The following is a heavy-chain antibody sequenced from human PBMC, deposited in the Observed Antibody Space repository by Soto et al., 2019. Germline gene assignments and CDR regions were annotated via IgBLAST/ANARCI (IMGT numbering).Heavy chain of an antibody. CDR2: IYYSGST. J-gene: IGHJ6*02. CDR1: GGSISSGDYY. CDR3: ARCIVDTMVRGVITPLSYGMDV. D-gene: IGHD3-10*01. Sequence: QVQLQESGPGLVKPSQTLSLTCTVSGGSISSGDYYWSWIRQPPGKGLEWIGYIYYSGSTYYNPSLKSRVTISVDTSKNQFSLKLSSVTAADTAVYYCARCIVDTMVRGVITPLSYGMDVWGQGTTVTVSS. V-gene: IGHV4-30-4*01.